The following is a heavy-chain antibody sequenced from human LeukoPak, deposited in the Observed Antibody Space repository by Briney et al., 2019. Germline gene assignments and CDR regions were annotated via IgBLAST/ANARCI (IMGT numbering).Heavy chain of an antibody. D-gene: IGHD5-18*01. CDR1: GFSFSTYG. CDR3: ARVFRSYGPRGWDY. CDR2: IGFDGSEI. Sequence: GGSLRLSCAASGFSFSTYGMHWVRQAPGKGLEWVAFIGFDGSEIRYADSVKGRSTISGDNSKNTPYLQMSGLRGEDTAVYYCARVFRSYGPRGWDYWGQGTLVTVSS. J-gene: IGHJ4*02. V-gene: IGHV3-30*02.